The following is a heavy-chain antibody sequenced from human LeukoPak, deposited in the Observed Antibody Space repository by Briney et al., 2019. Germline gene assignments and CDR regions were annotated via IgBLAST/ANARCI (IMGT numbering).Heavy chain of an antibody. J-gene: IGHJ5*02. CDR2: IYSSVST. CDR1: GGSISSNAYY. CDR3: ARHYGP. Sequence: SETLSLTCTVSGGSISSNAYYWAWTRQPPGKGLEWIGSIYSSVSTYYNPSLKSRVTISVDTSKNQFSLRLSSVTAADTALYYCARHYGPWGQGTLVTVSS. D-gene: IGHD3-10*01. V-gene: IGHV4-39*01.